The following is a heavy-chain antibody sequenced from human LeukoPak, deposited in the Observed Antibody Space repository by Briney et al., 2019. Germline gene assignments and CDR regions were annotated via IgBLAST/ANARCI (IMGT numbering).Heavy chain of an antibody. V-gene: IGHV3-11*01. D-gene: IGHD2-2*01. CDR1: GFTFSDYY. CDR2: ISSSGSTI. Sequence: PGGSLRLSCAASGFTFSDYYMSWIRQAPGKGLEWVSYISSSGSTIYYADSVKGRFTISRDNAKNSLYLQMNSLRDEDTDVYYCARVGPYCSSTSCYDYYYYGMDVWGQGTTVTVSS. CDR3: ARVGPYCSSTSCYDYYYYGMDV. J-gene: IGHJ6*02.